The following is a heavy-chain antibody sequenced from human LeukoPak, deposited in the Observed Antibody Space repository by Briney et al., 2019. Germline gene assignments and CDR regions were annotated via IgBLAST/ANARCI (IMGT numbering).Heavy chain of an antibody. J-gene: IGHJ5*02. D-gene: IGHD6-19*01. CDR2: ISAYNGNT. CDR1: GYTFINYG. V-gene: IGHV1-18*01. CDR3: ARDAKQWLPLNWFDP. Sequence: ASVKVSCKASGYTFINYGISWVRQAPGQGLEWMGWISAYNGNTNYAQKLQGRVTMTTDTSTSTAYMELRSLRSDDTAVYYCARDAKQWLPLNWFDPWGQGTLVTVSS.